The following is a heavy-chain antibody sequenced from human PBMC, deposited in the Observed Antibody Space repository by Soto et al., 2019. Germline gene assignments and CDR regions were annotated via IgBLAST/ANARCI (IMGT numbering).Heavy chain of an antibody. CDR3: ARVGASPEAEGYYLQS. J-gene: IGHJ5*02. CDR1: GGTLSSYP. D-gene: IGHD3-10*01. Sequence: QVQLVQSGAEVRKPESSVKVSCRASGGTLSSYPISWVRQAPGQGLEWMGRIVPILRIANYAQKFQGRVTITADTSTNTAYMELSSLTSEDTAVYYCARVGASPEAEGYYLQSWGQGTLVSVSP. V-gene: IGHV1-69*02. CDR2: IVPILRIA.